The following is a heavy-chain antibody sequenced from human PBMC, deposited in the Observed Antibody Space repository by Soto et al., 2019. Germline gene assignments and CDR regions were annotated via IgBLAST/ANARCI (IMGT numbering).Heavy chain of an antibody. J-gene: IGHJ6*01. V-gene: IGHV1-69*13. D-gene: IGHD2-2*01. CDR1: GGTFSSYA. CDR2: IIPIFGTA. CDR3: ARVHLGYCSSTSCYSSGANYYYGMDV. Sequence: GASVKVSCKASGGTFSSYAISWVRQAPGQGLEWMGGIIPIFGTANYAQKFQGRVTITADESTSTAYRELSSLRSEDTAVYYCARVHLGYCSSTSCYSSGANYYYGMDVW.